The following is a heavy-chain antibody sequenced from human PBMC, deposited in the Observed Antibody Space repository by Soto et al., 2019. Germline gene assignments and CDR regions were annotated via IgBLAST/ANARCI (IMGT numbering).Heavy chain of an antibody. V-gene: IGHV4-4*07. J-gene: IGHJ6*02. CDR3: ARGTKYYYQGMDV. Sequence: SETLSLTCTVSGGSINSNYWSWIRQPAGKGLEWIGRIYTSGSTNYNPSLKSRLTISVDTSKNQFSLKLKSVTAADTAVYYCARGTKYYYQGMDVWGQGTTVTVSS. CDR2: IYTSGST. CDR1: GGSINSNY.